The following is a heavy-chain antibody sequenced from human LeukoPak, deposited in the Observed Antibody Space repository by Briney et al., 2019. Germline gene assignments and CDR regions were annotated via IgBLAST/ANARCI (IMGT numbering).Heavy chain of an antibody. CDR3: AAPSSTTYYYGMDV. Sequence: ASVKVSCKTSGYIFAHNGISWVRQAPGQGPEWMGWISAYNGDTNYAQNFQGRVTMTRDTSTSTAYMELRSLRSDDTAVYYCAAPSSTTYYYGMDVWGQGTTVTVSS. CDR1: GYIFAHNG. V-gene: IGHV1-18*01. CDR2: ISAYNGDT. D-gene: IGHD2-2*01. J-gene: IGHJ6*02.